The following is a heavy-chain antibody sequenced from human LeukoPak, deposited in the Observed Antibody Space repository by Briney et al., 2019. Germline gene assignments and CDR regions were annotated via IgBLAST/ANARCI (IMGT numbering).Heavy chain of an antibody. CDR2: IIPILGIA. J-gene: IGHJ5*02. CDR3: ASEVAVAGTRDP. D-gene: IGHD6-19*01. CDR1: GGTFSSYA. V-gene: IGHV1-69*04. Sequence: ASVKVSCKASGGTFSSYAISWVRQAPGQGLEWMGRIIPILGIANYAQKFQGRVTITADKSTSTAYIELSSLRSEDTAVYYCASEVAVAGTRDPWGQGTLVTVSS.